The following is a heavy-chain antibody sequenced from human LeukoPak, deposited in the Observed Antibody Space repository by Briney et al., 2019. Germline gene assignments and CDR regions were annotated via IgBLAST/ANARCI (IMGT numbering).Heavy chain of an antibody. CDR1: GITFSTYA. J-gene: IGHJ3*02. CDR2: IRGSGGGT. CDR3: TRDSNGDYVGAFDM. D-gene: IGHD4-17*01. V-gene: IGHV3-23*01. Sequence: PGGSLRLSCAASGITFSTYAMTWVRQAPGKGLEWVSSIRGSGGGTDYADSVKGRFTISRDNSRDTLFLQMNSLRAEDTALYYCTRDSNGDYVGAFDMWGPGTMVTVSS.